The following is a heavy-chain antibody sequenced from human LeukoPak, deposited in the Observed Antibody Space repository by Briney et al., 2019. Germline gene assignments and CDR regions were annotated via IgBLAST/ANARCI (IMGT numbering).Heavy chain of an antibody. CDR3: ASLESGGYDLGY. D-gene: IGHD5-12*01. V-gene: IGHV4-34*09. J-gene: IGHJ4*02. CDR2: INHSGST. Sequence: SETLSLTCAVYGGSFSGYYWSWIRQPPGKGLEWIGEINHSGSTNYNPSLKSRVTISVDTSKNQFSLKLSSVTAADTAVYYCASLESGGYDLGYWGQGTLVTVSS. CDR1: GGSFSGYY.